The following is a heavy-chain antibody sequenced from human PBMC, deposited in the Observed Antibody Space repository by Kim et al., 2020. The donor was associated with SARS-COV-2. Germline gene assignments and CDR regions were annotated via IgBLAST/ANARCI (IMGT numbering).Heavy chain of an antibody. J-gene: IGHJ4*02. Sequence: SETLSLTCAVYGGSFSGYYWSWIRQPPGKGLEWIGEINHSGSTNYNPSLKSRVTISVDTSKNQFSLKLSSVTAADTAVYYCARAHMGYYDSSGYHYFDYWGQGTLVTVSS. V-gene: IGHV4-34*01. CDR1: GGSFSGYY. CDR2: INHSGST. CDR3: ARAHMGYYDSSGYHYFDY. D-gene: IGHD3-22*01.